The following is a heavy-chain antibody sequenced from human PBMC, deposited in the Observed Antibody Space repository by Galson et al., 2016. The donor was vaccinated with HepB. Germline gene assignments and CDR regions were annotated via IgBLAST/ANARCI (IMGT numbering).Heavy chain of an antibody. CDR1: GYSFGSDW. Sequence: QSGAEVKKPGQSLKISCKGSGYSFGSDWIGWVRQMPGKGLEWMGIIYVGDSETRYSPSFQGQVTISVDKSIATAYLQWSSLKASDTAFYYCARHEVTKGFDSWGQGTLVTVSS. J-gene: IGHJ5*01. D-gene: IGHD2-8*01. CDR3: ARHEVTKGFDS. V-gene: IGHV5-51*01. CDR2: IYVGDSET.